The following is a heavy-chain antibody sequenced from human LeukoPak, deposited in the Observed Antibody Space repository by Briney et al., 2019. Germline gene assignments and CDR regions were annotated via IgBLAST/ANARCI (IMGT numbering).Heavy chain of an antibody. CDR3: AREDPQATVPEGMDV. CDR2: IYYTGTT. Sequence: TSETLSLTCSVSGGSISTYYWSWIRQPPGKGLEWIGYIYYTGTTNYNPSLRSRLTISVDTSRNQFSLRLSSVPAADTAVYYCAREDPQATVPEGMDVWGHGTTVIVSS. V-gene: IGHV4-59*01. CDR1: GGSISTYY. J-gene: IGHJ6*02. D-gene: IGHD4-17*01.